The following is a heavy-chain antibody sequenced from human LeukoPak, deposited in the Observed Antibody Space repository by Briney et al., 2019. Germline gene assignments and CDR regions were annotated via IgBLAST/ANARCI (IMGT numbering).Heavy chain of an antibody. CDR2: ISSSGSTI. CDR1: GFTFSSYE. V-gene: IGHV3-48*03. Sequence: QPGGSLRLSCAASGFTFSSYEMNWVRQAPGKGLEWVSYISSSGSTIYYADSVKGRFSISRDNAKNSLYLQMNSLRAEDTAVYYCARDGFGGNLFGLRDFDYWGQGTLVTVSS. CDR3: ARDGFGGNLFGLRDFDY. J-gene: IGHJ4*02. D-gene: IGHD4-23*01.